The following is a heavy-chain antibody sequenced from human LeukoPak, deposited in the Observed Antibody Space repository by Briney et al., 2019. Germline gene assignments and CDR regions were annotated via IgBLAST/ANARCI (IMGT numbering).Heavy chain of an antibody. CDR3: AREVQMEVFDP. J-gene: IGHJ5*02. V-gene: IGHV4-59*01. CDR2: IYYSGST. CDR1: GGSIRRDY. D-gene: IGHD5-24*01. Sequence: SETLSLTCTVSGGSIRRDYWSWIRQPPGKGLEWIGYIYYSGSTNYNPSLKSRVTISVDTSKNQFSLKLSSVTAADTAVYYCAREVQMEVFDPWGQGTLVTVSS.